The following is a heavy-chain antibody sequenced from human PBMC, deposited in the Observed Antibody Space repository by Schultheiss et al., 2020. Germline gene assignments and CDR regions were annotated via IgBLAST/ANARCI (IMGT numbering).Heavy chain of an antibody. J-gene: IGHJ6*02. Sequence: GGSLRLSCKGSGYSFTSYWIGWVRQMPGKGLEWMGIIYPGDSDTRYSPSFQGQVTISADKSISTAYLQWSSLKASDTAMYYCAIRPRAGDYGMDVWGQGTTVTV. D-gene: IGHD3-10*01. CDR1: GYSFTSYW. CDR2: IYPGDSDT. V-gene: IGHV5-51*01. CDR3: AIRPRAGDYGMDV.